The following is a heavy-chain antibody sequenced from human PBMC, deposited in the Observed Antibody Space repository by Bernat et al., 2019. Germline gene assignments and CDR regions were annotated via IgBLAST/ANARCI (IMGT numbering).Heavy chain of an antibody. V-gene: IGHV5-51*01. D-gene: IGHD1-1*01. CDR2: IYPVDSDT. Sequence: GYSFTSYLLGLVRQIPVKGLAWMGIIYPVDSDTRYSPSFQGQVTISADKSITTAYLQWSSLKASDNAMYYCARLGPPDNEGDKGGVDPGGQGTL. J-gene: IGHJ5*02. CDR1: GYSFTSYL. CDR3: ARLGPPDNEGDKGGVDP.